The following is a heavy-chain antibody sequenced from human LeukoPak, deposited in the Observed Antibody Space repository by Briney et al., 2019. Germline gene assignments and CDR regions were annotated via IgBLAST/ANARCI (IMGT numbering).Heavy chain of an antibody. CDR3: ARVRGSGSLYFDY. CDR2: IYHSGST. CDR1: GGSISSGGYS. V-gene: IGHV4-30-2*01. D-gene: IGHD3-10*01. Sequence: PSETLSLTCAVSGGSISSGGYSWSWIRQPPGKGLEWIGYIYHSGSTYYNPSLKSRVTISVDRSKNRFSLKLSSVTAADTAVYYCARVRGSGSLYFDYWGQGTLVTVSS. J-gene: IGHJ4*02.